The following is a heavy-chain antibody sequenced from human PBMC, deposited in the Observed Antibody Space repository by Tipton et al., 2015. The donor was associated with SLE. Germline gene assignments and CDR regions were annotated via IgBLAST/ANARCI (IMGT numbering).Heavy chain of an antibody. V-gene: IGHV4-61*02. Sequence: TLSLTCTVSGASINSGLYYWNWIRQPAGKGLEWIGRVFISGNTNYNPSLKSRVTISVDTSKNQFSLKLSSVTAADTAVYYCARGGILTGYYFYFDYWGQGTLVTVSS. CDR1: GASINSGLYY. D-gene: IGHD3-9*01. CDR3: ARGGILTGYYFYFDY. CDR2: VFISGNT. J-gene: IGHJ4*02.